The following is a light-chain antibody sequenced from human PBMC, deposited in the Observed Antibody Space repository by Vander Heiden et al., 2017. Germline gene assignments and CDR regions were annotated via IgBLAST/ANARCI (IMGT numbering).Light chain of an antibody. Sequence: EIVMTQSPATLSESPGARAPLPCRASQSFSSNLAWYQQKPGQAPRLLNYGASTRATGIPARFSGSGSGTEFTLTISSLQSEDFAVYYCQQYNNWPPTFGQGTKVEIK. CDR2: GAS. V-gene: IGKV3-15*01. CDR3: QQYNNWPPT. CDR1: QSFSSN. J-gene: IGKJ1*01.